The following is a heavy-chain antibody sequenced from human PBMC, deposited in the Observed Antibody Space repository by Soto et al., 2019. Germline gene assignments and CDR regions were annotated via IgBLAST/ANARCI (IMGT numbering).Heavy chain of an antibody. J-gene: IGHJ5*02. Sequence: PGGSLRLSCAASGFTFSSYSMNWVRQAPGKGLEWVSSISSSSSYIYYADSVKGRFTISRDNAKNSLYLQMNSLRAEDTAVYYCARDERSWANNWFDPWGQGTLVTVSS. CDR1: GFTFSSYS. D-gene: IGHD1-1*01. CDR3: ARDERSWANNWFDP. CDR2: ISSSSSYI. V-gene: IGHV3-21*01.